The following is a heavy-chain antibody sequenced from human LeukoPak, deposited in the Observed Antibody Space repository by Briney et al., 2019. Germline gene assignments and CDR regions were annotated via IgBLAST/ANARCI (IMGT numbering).Heavy chain of an antibody. V-gene: IGHV2-5*02. CDR1: GFSLTTSGVG. Sequence: SGPTLVRPTQTLTLTCAFSGFSLTTSGVGVGWIRQPPGKALEWLAFIFGDGDKRYSPSLNSRLSITKDISKNHVVFTMTHMDPVDTATYCADYISGFYKSWGQGTLVTVSS. J-gene: IGHJ4*02. D-gene: IGHD6-19*01. CDR2: IFGDGDK. CDR3: DYISGFYKS.